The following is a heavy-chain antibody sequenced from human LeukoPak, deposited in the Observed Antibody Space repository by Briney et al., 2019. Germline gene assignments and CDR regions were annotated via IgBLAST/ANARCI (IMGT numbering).Heavy chain of an antibody. J-gene: IGHJ4*02. CDR1: GFTFSNYA. D-gene: IGHD3-16*01. CDR2: ITPNGGGT. V-gene: IGHV3-23*01. CDR3: AKDRLGGPYFFHY. Sequence: GGSLRLSCAGSGFTFSNYAMSWVRQTPGTGLEWVSAITPNGGGTYYADSVKGRFTISRDNSKNTLYLQINSLRAEDTAVYFCAKDRLGGPYFFHYWGQGTLVTVSS.